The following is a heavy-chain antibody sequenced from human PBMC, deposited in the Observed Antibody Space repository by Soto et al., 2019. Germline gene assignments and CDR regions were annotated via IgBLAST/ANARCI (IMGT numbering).Heavy chain of an antibody. Sequence: EVQLVESGGGLVQPGGSLKLSCAASGFTFSGSAMHWVRQASGKGLEWVGRIRSKANSYATAYAASVKGRFTISRDDSQRTASLQMNSLKTEDTAVYYCTTLWFGVDYWGQGTLVTVSS. CDR2: IRSKANSYAT. CDR3: TTLWFGVDY. V-gene: IGHV3-73*02. CDR1: GFTFSGSA. D-gene: IGHD3-10*01. J-gene: IGHJ4*02.